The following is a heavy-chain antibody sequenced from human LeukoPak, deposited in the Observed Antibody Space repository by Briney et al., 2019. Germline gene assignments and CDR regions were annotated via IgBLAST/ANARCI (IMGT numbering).Heavy chain of an antibody. J-gene: IGHJ5*02. CDR2: IYYSGST. D-gene: IGHD3-10*01. CDR3: ARAVSGYYYGSGSYYNWFDP. CDR1: GGSFSGYY. Sequence: SETLSLTCAVYGGSFSGYYWSWIRQPPGKGLEWIGYIYYSGSTNYNPSLKSRVTISVDTSKNQFSLKLSSVTAADTAVYYCARAVSGYYYGSGSYYNWFDPWGQGTLVTVSS. V-gene: IGHV4-59*01.